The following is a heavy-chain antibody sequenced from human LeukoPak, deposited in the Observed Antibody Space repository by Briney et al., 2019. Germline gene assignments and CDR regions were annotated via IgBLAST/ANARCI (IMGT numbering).Heavy chain of an antibody. V-gene: IGHV3-21*01. D-gene: IGHD6-6*01. J-gene: IGHJ5*02. CDR1: GFTFSSDS. CDR3: ARGLRGTAARWFDA. CDR2: ISSSSSYI. Sequence: GGSLRLSGAASGFTFSSDSMNWVRQAPGKGLEWVSSISSSSSYIYYADSVKGRFTISRDNAKNSLYLQMNSLRAEDTAVYYCARGLRGTAARWFDAWGQGTLVTVSS.